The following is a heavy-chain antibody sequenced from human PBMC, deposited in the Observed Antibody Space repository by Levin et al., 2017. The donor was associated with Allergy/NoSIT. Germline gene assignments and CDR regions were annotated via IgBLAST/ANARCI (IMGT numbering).Heavy chain of an antibody. J-gene: IGHJ4*02. CDR1: GGSIASDY. Sequence: SETLSLTCTVSGGSIASDYWSWIRQPPGKGLEWIGYIYYSGSANYNPSLKSRVTISVDTSNNQFSLKVNSVTAADTAMYYCARATYGPEIFDYWGQGTLVTVSS. CDR2: IYYSGSA. D-gene: IGHD4-17*01. V-gene: IGHV4-59*01. CDR3: ARATYGPEIFDY.